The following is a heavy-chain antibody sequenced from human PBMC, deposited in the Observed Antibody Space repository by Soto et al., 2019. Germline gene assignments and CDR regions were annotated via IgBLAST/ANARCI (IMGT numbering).Heavy chain of an antibody. Sequence: EVQLVESGGGLVKPGGSLRLSCTDSGFTLRDNNMNSVRQAPGKGLEWVSSMTGGSDDIYYADSLKGRFTVSRDNARDSLYLQLDSKRGEDTAVYYCARGGGDWDGSDYWGQGILVIFSS. CDR2: MTGGSDDI. J-gene: IGHJ4*02. CDR3: ARGGGDWDGSDY. V-gene: IGHV3-21*02. CDR1: GFTLRDNN. D-gene: IGHD1-1*01.